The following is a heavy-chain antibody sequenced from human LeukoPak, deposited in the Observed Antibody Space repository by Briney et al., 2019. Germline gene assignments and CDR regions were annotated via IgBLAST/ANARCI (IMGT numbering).Heavy chain of an antibody. CDR2: INYSGNT. CDR3: ARLDIVVVPSSNFDY. CDR1: GGSISSSNYY. V-gene: IGHV4-39*01. J-gene: IGHJ4*02. Sequence: SETLSLTCTVSGGSISSSNYYWSWIRQPPGKGLDWIGSINYSGNTYYNPSLKSRVTISVDTSKNQFSLKLSSVTAADTAVYYCARLDIVVVPSSNFDYWGQGSLVTVSS. D-gene: IGHD2-2*01.